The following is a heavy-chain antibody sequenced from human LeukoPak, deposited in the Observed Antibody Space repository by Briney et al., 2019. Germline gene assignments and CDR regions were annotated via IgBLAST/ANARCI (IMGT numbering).Heavy chain of an antibody. J-gene: IGHJ6*03. CDR1: RVTFSSYA. CDR3: ARDRGELALGYYYYYMDV. D-gene: IGHD1-7*01. CDR2: IIPIFGTA. Sequence: SVKVSCKASRVTFSSYAISSVRQAPGQGLEWMGGIIPIFGTAKYAQKFQGRVTITTDESTSTAYMELSSLRSEDTAVYYCARDRGELALGYYYYYMDVWGKGTTVTVSS. V-gene: IGHV1-69*05.